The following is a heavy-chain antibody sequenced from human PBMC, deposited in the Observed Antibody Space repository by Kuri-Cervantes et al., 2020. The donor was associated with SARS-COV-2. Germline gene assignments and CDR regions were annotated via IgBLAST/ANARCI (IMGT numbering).Heavy chain of an antibody. CDR1: GSNFKDYA. D-gene: IGHD3-10*02. J-gene: IGHJ6*03. Sequence: GGSLRLSCSTSGSNFKDYAINWVRQAPGKGLEWVSFIESTTYGAPTEYAASVKDRFSISRADSKSVAYLQINSLKIDDTGVYYCSIGVSPYVNIDVWGDGTAVTVSS. CDR2: IESTTYGAPT. V-gene: IGHV3-49*04. CDR3: SIGVSPYVNIDV.